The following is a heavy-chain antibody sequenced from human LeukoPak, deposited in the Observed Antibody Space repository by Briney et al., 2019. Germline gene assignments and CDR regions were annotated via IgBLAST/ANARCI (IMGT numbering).Heavy chain of an antibody. CDR1: GLTFSSDE. V-gene: IGHV3-48*03. D-gene: IGHD2-8*01. Sequence: GGSLRLSCAASGLTFSSDEMNWVRQAPGKGLEWVSYISSSGSIIYYADSVKGRFTISRDNAKNSLYLQMNSLRAEDTAVYYCARDPGYCFNGVCPDDAFDIWGQGTMVTVSS. CDR2: ISSSGSII. CDR3: ARDPGYCFNGVCPDDAFDI. J-gene: IGHJ3*02.